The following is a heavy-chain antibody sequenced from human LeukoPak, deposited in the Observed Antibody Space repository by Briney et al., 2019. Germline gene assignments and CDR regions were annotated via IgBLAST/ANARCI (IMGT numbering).Heavy chain of an antibody. CDR1: GFTFSDSS. V-gene: IGHV3-73*01. CDR2: MEKELNGYAT. D-gene: IGHD1-26*01. Sequence: GGSLRLSCAASGFTFSDSSIHWVRQASGKGLEWIGLMEKELNGYATAYAASVRGRFTISRDDSQNTVYLQMDSLKTEDTALYYCTRDSGTYNWLDPWGQGTLVTVSS. CDR3: TRDSGTYNWLDP. J-gene: IGHJ5*02.